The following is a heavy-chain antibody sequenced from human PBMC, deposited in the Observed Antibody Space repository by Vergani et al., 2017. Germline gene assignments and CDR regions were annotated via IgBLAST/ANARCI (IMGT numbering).Heavy chain of an antibody. CDR1: GGSISSGGYY. Sequence: QVQLQESGPGLVKPSQTLSLTCTVSGGSISSGGYYWSWIRQHPGKGLEWIGYIYYSGSTYYNPSLKSRVSISVDTSKNQFSLKLTSVTAADTAVYYCARQGWGSSVVYFDYWGQGTLVTVSS. D-gene: IGHD2-15*01. V-gene: IGHV4-31*03. J-gene: IGHJ4*02. CDR3: ARQGWGSSVVYFDY. CDR2: IYYSGST.